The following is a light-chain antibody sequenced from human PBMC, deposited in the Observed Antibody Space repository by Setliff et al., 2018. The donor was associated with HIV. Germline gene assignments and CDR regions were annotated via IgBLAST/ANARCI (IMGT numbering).Light chain of an antibody. J-gene: IGLJ3*02. CDR3: QSYDGSTWV. V-gene: IGLV6-57*01. Sequence: NFMLTQHHSVSESPGKTVTISCTRSSGSIAGNYVQWYQHRPDSSPTTVIREDKERPSGVPDRFSGSIDRSTNSASLTISGLRTEDEADYYCQSYDGSTWVFGGGTKGTV. CDR2: EDK. CDR1: SGSIAGNY.